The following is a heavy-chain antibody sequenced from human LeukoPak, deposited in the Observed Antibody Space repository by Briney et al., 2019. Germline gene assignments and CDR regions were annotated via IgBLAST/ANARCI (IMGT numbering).Heavy chain of an antibody. J-gene: IGHJ4*02. D-gene: IGHD1-20*01. CDR1: GYSFTGYQ. CDR3: ARDGLYNWNDLYFDY. CDR2: IKPSGGST. V-gene: IGHV1-46*01. Sequence: ASVKASCKASGYSFTGYQMHWVRQAPGQGLEWMGIIKPSGGSTSYAQKFQGRVTMTRDTSTSTVYMELSSLRSEDTAVYYCARDGLYNWNDLYFDYWGQGTLVTVSS.